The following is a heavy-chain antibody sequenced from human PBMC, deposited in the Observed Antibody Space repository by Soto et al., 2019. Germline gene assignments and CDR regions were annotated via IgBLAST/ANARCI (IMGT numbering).Heavy chain of an antibody. CDR2: IIPLLSTA. D-gene: IGHD5-12*01. Sequence: QVQLVQSGAEVKKPGSSVKVSCKASGGPFSNDIITWVRQAPGQGLEWMGRIIPLLSTATYAQKFQGRLTITADRSTGTAYMELNSLTSEDTAVYYCARDSPIGNTFSGYDAIDYWGQGTLLTVSS. CDR3: ARDSPIGNTFSGYDAIDY. CDR1: GGPFSNDI. J-gene: IGHJ4*02. V-gene: IGHV1-69*08.